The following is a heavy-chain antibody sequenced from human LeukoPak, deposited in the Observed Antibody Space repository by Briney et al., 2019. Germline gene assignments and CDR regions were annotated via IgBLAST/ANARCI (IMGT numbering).Heavy chain of an antibody. CDR1: GGSISSYY. CDR2: IYYSGST. V-gene: IGHV4-59*01. D-gene: IGHD1-14*01. Sequence: PSETLSLTCTVSGGSISSYYWSWLRQPPGKGLEWIGYIYYSGSTNYNPSLKSRVTMSVDTSRKQFSLRLTSVTAADTAVYYCTRAPRKAWFDPWGQGTLVTVSS. J-gene: IGHJ5*02. CDR3: TRAPRKAWFDP.